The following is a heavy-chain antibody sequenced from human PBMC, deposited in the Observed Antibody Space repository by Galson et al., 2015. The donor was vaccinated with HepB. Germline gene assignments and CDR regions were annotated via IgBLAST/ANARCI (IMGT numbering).Heavy chain of an antibody. J-gene: IGHJ6*02. CDR1: GFTFSSYA. Sequence: SLRLSCAASGFTFSSYAMHWVRQAPGKGLEYVSAISSNGGSKYYADSVKGRFTISRDNSKNTLYLQMSSLRAEDTAVYYCVKGSHSGWLYYYYYGMDDWGQGTTVTVSS. CDR2: ISSNGGSK. CDR3: VKGSHSGWLYYYYYGMDD. D-gene: IGHD6-19*01. V-gene: IGHV3-64D*06.